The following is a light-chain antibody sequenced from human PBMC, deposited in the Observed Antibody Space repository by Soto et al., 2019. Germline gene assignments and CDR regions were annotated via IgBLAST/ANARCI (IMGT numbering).Light chain of an antibody. CDR2: GAS. V-gene: IGKV3-20*01. CDR1: QSVSSNY. Sequence: EILLTQSPGTLSLSPGERATLSCRASQSVSSNYLAWYQQKPGQAPWLLIYGASSRATGIPDRFSGSGSGTDFTLTISRLEPEDFAVYYCQQYGGSLTWTFGQGTKVEIK. J-gene: IGKJ1*01. CDR3: QQYGGSLTWT.